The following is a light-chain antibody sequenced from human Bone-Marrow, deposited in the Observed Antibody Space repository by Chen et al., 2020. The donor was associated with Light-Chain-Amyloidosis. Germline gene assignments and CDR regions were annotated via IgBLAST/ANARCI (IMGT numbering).Light chain of an antibody. V-gene: IGLV2-23*01. CDR1: SSDVGSYNL. Sequence: QSALTQPASGSGSPGQSITIPCTGTSSDVGSYNLVSWYQQHPGKAPKLIIYEGTKRPSGVSNRFSGSKSGNTASLTISGLQAEDEADYYCCSYAGSSTLVFGGGTKLTVL. CDR2: EGT. CDR3: CSYAGSSTLV. J-gene: IGLJ3*02.